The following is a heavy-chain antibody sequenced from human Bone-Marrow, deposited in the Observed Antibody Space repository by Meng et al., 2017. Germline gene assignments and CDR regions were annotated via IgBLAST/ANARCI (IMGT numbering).Heavy chain of an antibody. CDR3: ARIVPSYRVAAINDAFDI. CDR1: GGSLINHH. J-gene: IGHJ3*02. D-gene: IGHD3-16*02. Sequence: SETLSLTCTVSGGSLINHHWSWIRQPPGKGLELIASVSDSGSPTHNPSFKSRVTISIDTSKNQVSLNLSSVTAADTAVYYCARIVPSYRVAAINDAFDIWGQGTMVTVSS. V-gene: IGHV4-59*11. CDR2: VSDSGSP.